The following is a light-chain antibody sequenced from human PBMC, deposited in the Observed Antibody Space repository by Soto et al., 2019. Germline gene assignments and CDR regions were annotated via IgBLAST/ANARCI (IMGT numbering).Light chain of an antibody. J-gene: IGKJ1*01. V-gene: IGKV1-5*01. Sequence: DFQMTQSPSTLSASVGDRVTITCRASQNIRSRLAWFPQKPGKAPKLLIYDASSLESGVPQRFSGSGSGTEFTLTISSLQPEDFASYYCQQYNSYSTFGQGTKVDIK. CDR1: QNIRSR. CDR3: QQYNSYST. CDR2: DAS.